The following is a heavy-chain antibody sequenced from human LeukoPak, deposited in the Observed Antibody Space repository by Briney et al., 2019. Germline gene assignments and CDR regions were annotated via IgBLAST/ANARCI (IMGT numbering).Heavy chain of an antibody. CDR3: ARDLIVGATSIAFDI. Sequence: PSETLSLTCTVSGGSISSSTFYWGWIRQPPGKGLEWIGTIYYSGSTFYNPSLKSRVTVSVDTSKNQFSLKLSSVTAADTAVYYCARDLIVGATSIAFDIWGQGTMVTVSS. J-gene: IGHJ3*02. CDR1: GGSISSSTFY. D-gene: IGHD1-26*01. CDR2: IYYSGST. V-gene: IGHV4-39*07.